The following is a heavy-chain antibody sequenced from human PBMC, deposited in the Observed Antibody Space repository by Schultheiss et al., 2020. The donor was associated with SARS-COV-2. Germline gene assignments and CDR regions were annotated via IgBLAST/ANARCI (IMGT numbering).Heavy chain of an antibody. Sequence: SQTLSLTCTVSGGSISSSSYYWGWIRQPPGKGLEWIGYIYYSGSTNYNPSLKSRVTISVDTSKNQFSLKLSSVTAADTAVYYCARDTLSSSWYDYYGMDVWGQGTTVTVSS. CDR3: ARDTLSSSWYDYYGMDV. V-gene: IGHV4-61*05. J-gene: IGHJ6*02. D-gene: IGHD6-13*01. CDR1: GGSISSSSYY. CDR2: IYYSGST.